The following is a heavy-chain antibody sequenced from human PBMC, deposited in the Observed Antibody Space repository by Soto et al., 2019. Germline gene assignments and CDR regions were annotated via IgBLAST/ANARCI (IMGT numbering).Heavy chain of an antibody. CDR2: IRSKANSYAT. J-gene: IGHJ6*02. CDR3: TRQASWGYDFWSGYPSGYGMDV. V-gene: IGHV3-73*01. Sequence: GSLRLSCAASGFTFSGSAMHWVRQASGKGLEWVGRIRSKANSYATAYAASVKGRFTISRDDSKNTAYLQLNSLKTEDTAVYYCTRQASWGYDFWSGYPSGYGMDVWGQGTTVTVSS. CDR1: GFTFSGSA. D-gene: IGHD3-3*01.